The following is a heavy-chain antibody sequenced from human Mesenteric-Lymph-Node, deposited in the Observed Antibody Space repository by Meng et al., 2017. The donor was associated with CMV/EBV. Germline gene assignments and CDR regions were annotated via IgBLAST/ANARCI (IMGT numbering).Heavy chain of an antibody. CDR1: GYTFIDYY. D-gene: IGHD3-9*01. CDR3: ARDRDTDWYSPFDY. V-gene: IGHV1-2*06. CDR2: INPKTGGR. J-gene: IGHJ4*02. Sequence: QVQLVQSGAEVKKRGASVRVSCKASGYTFIDYYINWVRQAPGQGLEWMGRINPKTGGRSYAQNFQGRVTMTRDTSINTAYMEVNRLNSDDTAMYYCARDRDTDWYSPFDYWGPGTLVTVSS.